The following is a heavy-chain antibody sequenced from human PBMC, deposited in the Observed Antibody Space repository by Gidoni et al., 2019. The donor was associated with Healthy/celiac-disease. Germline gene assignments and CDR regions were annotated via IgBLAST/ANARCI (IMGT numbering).Heavy chain of an antibody. CDR2: IYYSGST. CDR3: ARRVVVAATLVRGAFDI. CDR1: GGSISSSSYY. V-gene: IGHV4-39*01. Sequence: QLQLQESGPGLVKPSETLSLTCTVSGGSISSSSYYWGWIRQPPGKGLEWIGSIYYSGSTYYNPSLKSRVTISVDTSKNQFSLKLSSVTAADTAVYYCARRVVVAATLVRGAFDIWGQGTMVTVSS. D-gene: IGHD2-15*01. J-gene: IGHJ3*02.